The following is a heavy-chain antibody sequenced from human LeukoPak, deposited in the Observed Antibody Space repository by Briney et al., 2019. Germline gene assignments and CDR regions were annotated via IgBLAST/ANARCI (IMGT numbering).Heavy chain of an antibody. V-gene: IGHV1-18*01. D-gene: IGHD5/OR15-5a*01. Sequence: ASVKVSCKASGYTFTSYGISWVRRAPGQGLEWMGWISAYNGNTNYAQKLQGRVTMTTDTSTSTAYMELRSLRSDDTAVYYCARVSVRVPTYGMDVWGQGTTVTVSS. CDR3: ARVSVRVPTYGMDV. CDR1: GYTFTSYG. CDR2: ISAYNGNT. J-gene: IGHJ6*02.